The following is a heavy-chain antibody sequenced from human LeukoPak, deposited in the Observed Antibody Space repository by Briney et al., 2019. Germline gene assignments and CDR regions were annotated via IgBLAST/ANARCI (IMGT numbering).Heavy chain of an antibody. J-gene: IGHJ4*02. V-gene: IGHV3-7*01. Sequence: GGSLRLSCAASGFRFNTYWMSWVRQAPGKGLEWVANIKQDGNEKYYADSVKGRFTISRDNGKNSLDLQMNSLRAEDTAVYYCARDTGAYYDSGGLDYWGQGTLVTVSS. CDR2: IKQDGNEK. CDR3: ARDTGAYYDSGGLDY. D-gene: IGHD3-22*01. CDR1: GFRFNTYW.